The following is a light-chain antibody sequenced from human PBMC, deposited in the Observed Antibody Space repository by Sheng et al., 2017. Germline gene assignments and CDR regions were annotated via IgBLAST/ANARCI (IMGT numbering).Light chain of an antibody. CDR1: SSDVGGYNY. J-gene: IGLJ3*02. CDR2: DVS. CDR3: SSYTSNSTWV. V-gene: IGLV2-14*03. Sequence: QSALTQAASVSGSPGQSITISCTGTSSDVGGYNYVSWYQQHPGKAPKLMIYDVSNRPSGVSNRFSGSKSGNAASLTISGLQAEDEADYYCSSYTSNSTWVFGGGTKADRP.